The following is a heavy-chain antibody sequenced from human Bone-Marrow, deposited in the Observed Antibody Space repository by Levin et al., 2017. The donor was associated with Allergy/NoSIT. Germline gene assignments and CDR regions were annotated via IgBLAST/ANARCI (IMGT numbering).Heavy chain of an antibody. CDR2: ISNSGSVT. J-gene: IGHJ4*02. CDR1: GFTFSAHV. V-gene: IGHV3-11*01. CDR3: VRDNAQGAFDD. Sequence: LSLTCAASGFTFSAHVMSWVRQAPGKGLEWLSYISNSGSVTFYTDSVEGRFTISRDNAKNAVYLQMNSLGVDDTALYFCVRDNAQGAFDDWGEGTLVTVSS. D-gene: IGHD4/OR15-4a*01.